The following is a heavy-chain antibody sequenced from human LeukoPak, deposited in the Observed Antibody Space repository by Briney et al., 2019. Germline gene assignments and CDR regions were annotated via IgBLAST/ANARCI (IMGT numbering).Heavy chain of an antibody. CDR3: AYRHCSSTSCYFNYFDY. Sequence: GASVKVSCKASGGTFSSYAISWVRQAPGQGLEWMGGIIPIFGTANYAQKFQGRVTITADESTSTAYMELSSLRSEDTAVYYCAYRHCSSTSCYFNYFDYWGQGTLVTVSS. CDR1: GGTFSSYA. D-gene: IGHD2-2*01. V-gene: IGHV1-69*13. CDR2: IIPIFGTA. J-gene: IGHJ4*02.